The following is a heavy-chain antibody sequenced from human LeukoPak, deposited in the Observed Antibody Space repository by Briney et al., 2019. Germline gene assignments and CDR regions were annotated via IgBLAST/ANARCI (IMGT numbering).Heavy chain of an antibody. D-gene: IGHD6-25*01. Sequence: KSSETLSLTCTVSGGSISSSSYYWGWIRQPPGKGLEWIGSIYYSGSTYYNPSLKSRVTISVDTSKNQFSLKLSSVTAADTAVYYCARMRQRIRLGFDYWGQGTLVTVSS. CDR2: IYYSGST. V-gene: IGHV4-39*01. CDR1: GGSISSSSYY. J-gene: IGHJ4*02. CDR3: ARMRQRIRLGFDY.